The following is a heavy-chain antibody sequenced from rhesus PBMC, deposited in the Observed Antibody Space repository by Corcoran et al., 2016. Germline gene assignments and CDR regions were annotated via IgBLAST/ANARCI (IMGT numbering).Heavy chain of an antibody. CDR2: INPSNSKT. V-gene: IGHV1S9*01. CDR3: TRAAAGIDY. J-gene: IGHJ4*01. Sequence: QVQLVQSGAEVKKPGASVKLACQAYGYTLCSYYIKCVRRATGQVLGWMGWINPSNSKTGYAQKFQGRVTMTRDTSTSTAYLELSSLRSEDTAVYYCTRAAAGIDYWGQGVLVTVSS. CDR1: GYTLCSYY. D-gene: IGHD6-25*01.